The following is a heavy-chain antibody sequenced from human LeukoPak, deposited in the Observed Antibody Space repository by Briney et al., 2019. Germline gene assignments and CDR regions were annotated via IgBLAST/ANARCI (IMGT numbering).Heavy chain of an antibody. V-gene: IGHV3-21*01. Sequence: GGSLRLSCAASGFTFSSYWMSWVRQAPGKGLEWVSSISSSSSYIYYADSVKGRFTISRDNAKNSLYLQMNSLRAEDTAVYYCAALWFGEFTVDYWGQGTLVTVSS. D-gene: IGHD3-10*01. CDR3: AALWFGEFTVDY. CDR1: GFTFSSYW. J-gene: IGHJ4*02. CDR2: ISSSSSYI.